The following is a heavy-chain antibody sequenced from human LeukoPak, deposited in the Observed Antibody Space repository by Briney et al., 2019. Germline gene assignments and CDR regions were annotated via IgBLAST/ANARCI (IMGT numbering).Heavy chain of an antibody. J-gene: IGHJ4*02. D-gene: IGHD3-10*01. CDR2: IYPGDSDT. CDR1: GYSFNYW. CDR3: ARQDGSGLYYFDY. Sequence: GESLKISCKGSGYSFNYWIGWVRQMPGKGLEWMGIIYPGDSDTRCSPSFQGQVTISADRSISTAYLQWSSLKASDSAMYYCARQDGSGLYYFDYWGQGTLVTVSS. V-gene: IGHV5-51*01.